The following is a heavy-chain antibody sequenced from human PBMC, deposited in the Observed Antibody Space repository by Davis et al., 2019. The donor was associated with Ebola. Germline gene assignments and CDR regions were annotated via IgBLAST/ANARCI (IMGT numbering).Heavy chain of an antibody. J-gene: IGHJ3*01. CDR2: ISSSGDTT. Sequence: PGGSLRLSCAASGFTFHEYAMAWVRQAPGKGLEWVSTISSSGDTTYHADSMRGRFTISRDNSQHTVYLQMNALRAGDTAVYYCARRFGYNIRDGFDVWGQGTLLTVSS. CDR3: ARRFGYNIRDGFDV. D-gene: IGHD5-24*01. CDR1: GFTFHEYA. V-gene: IGHV3-23*01.